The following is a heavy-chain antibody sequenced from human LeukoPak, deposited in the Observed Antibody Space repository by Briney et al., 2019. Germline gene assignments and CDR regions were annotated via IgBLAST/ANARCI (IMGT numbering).Heavy chain of an antibody. CDR2: MNPNSGNT. D-gene: IGHD2-2*01. V-gene: IGHV1-8*03. J-gene: IGHJ4*02. CDR1: GYTFTGYY. CDR3: ARGRKVPAARGPFDY. Sequence: ASVKVSCKASGYTFTGYYMHWVRQATGQGLEWMGWMNPNSGNTGYAQKFQGRVTITRNTSISTAYMELSSLRSEDTAVYYCARGRKVPAARGPFDYWGQGTLVTVSS.